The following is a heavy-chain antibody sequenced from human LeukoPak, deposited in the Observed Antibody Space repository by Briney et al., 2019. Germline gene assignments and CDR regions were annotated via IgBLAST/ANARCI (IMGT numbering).Heavy chain of an antibody. CDR1: GGSISHYY. Sequence: SETLSLTCTVSGGSISHYYWSWIRQSPGKGLEWIGYIYYSGTTNYNPSLKSRVTISVDTSRDQFSLQLRSVTAADTAVYYCAREDPQTTVPEGMDVWGQGTTVIVSS. D-gene: IGHD4-17*01. V-gene: IGHV4-59*01. J-gene: IGHJ6*02. CDR3: AREDPQTTVPEGMDV. CDR2: IYYSGTT.